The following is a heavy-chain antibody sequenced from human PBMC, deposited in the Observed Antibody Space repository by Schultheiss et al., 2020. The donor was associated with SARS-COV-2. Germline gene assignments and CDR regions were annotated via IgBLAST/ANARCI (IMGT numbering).Heavy chain of an antibody. J-gene: IGHJ5*02. V-gene: IGHV4-34*01. CDR2: INHSGST. CDR1: GGSFSGYY. Sequence: SETLSLTCAVYGGSFSGYYWSWIRQPPGKGLEWIGEINHSGSTNYNPSLKNRVTISVDTSKNQFSLKLSSVTAADTAVYYCARLYSSGWYAGSWFDPWGQGTLVTVSS. CDR3: ARLYSSGWYAGSWFDP. D-gene: IGHD6-19*01.